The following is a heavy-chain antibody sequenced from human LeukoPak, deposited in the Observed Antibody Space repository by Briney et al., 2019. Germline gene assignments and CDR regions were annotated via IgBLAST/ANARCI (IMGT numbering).Heavy chain of an antibody. D-gene: IGHD3-22*01. CDR3: AREAYNSFEY. CDR1: GFTFSDYA. V-gene: IGHV3-30*01. CDR2: ISYDGSNK. J-gene: IGHJ4*02. Sequence: GGSLRLSCAASGFTFSDYAMHWVRQAPGKGLEWVAFISYDGSNKYHADSVKGRFTISRDNSENTLYLQMNSLRAEDTAVYYCAREAYNSFEYWGQGTLVTVSS.